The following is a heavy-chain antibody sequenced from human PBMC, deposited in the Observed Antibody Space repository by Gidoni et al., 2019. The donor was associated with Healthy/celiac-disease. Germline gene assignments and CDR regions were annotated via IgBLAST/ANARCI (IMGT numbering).Heavy chain of an antibody. CDR3: ARDPTLATIDSPPRGSYGMDV. J-gene: IGHJ6*02. V-gene: IGHV4-31*03. CDR2: IYYSGST. D-gene: IGHD5-12*01. Sequence: QVQLQESGPGLVKPSQTLSLTCPVSGGSISSGGYYWSWIRQHPGKGLEWIGYIYYSGSTYYNPSLKSRVTISVDTSKNQFSLKLSSVTAADTAVYYCARDPTLATIDSPPRGSYGMDVWGQGTTVTVSS. CDR1: GGSISSGGYY.